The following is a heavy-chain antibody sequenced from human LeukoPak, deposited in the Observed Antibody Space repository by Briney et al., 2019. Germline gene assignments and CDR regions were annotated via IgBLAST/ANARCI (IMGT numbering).Heavy chain of an antibody. Sequence: GGSLRLSCAASGFIFSKYWMTWVRQAPGKGLEWVANIKPDGNARNYADSVKGRFTISIDSAKKSVYLQMNSLRAEDTAEYYCARDADYYGSGSYYRGGFDYWGQGTLVTVSS. V-gene: IGHV3-7*01. CDR1: GFIFSKYW. CDR2: IKPDGNAR. D-gene: IGHD3-10*01. J-gene: IGHJ4*02. CDR3: ARDADYYGSGSYYRGGFDY.